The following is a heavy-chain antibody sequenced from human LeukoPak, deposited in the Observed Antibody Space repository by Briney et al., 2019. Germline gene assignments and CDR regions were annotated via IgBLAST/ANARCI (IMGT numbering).Heavy chain of an antibody. J-gene: IGHJ3*02. Sequence: PGGSLRLPCAASGFIFSHYWMSWVRQAPGKGLEWVANIKPDGSQKDYVDSVKGRFTISRDNAKNSLYLQMDSLRAEDTAMYYCAREDMWAFDMWGQGTMVTVSS. CDR2: IKPDGSQK. CDR1: GFIFSHYW. V-gene: IGHV3-7*01. D-gene: IGHD2-15*01. CDR3: AREDMWAFDM.